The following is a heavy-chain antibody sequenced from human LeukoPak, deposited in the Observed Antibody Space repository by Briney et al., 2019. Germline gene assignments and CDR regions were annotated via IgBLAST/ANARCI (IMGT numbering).Heavy chain of an antibody. CDR2: INHSGST. J-gene: IGHJ5*02. V-gene: IGHV4-34*01. D-gene: IGHD3-3*01. CDR3: AREGYWYYDFWSGCIRRNWFDP. Sequence: SETLSLTCAVYGGSFSGYYWSWIRQPPGKGLEWIGEINHSGSTNYNPSLKSRVTISVDTSKNQFSLKLSSVTAADTAVYYCAREGYWYYDFWSGCIRRNWFDPGAREPWSPSPQ. CDR1: GGSFSGYY.